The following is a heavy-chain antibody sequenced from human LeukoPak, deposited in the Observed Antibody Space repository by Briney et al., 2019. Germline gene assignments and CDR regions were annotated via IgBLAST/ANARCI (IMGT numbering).Heavy chain of an antibody. V-gene: IGHV3-33*01. D-gene: IGHD2-2*01. CDR3: ARESDYCSSTSCPFDY. CDR2: IWFDGSAK. Sequence: GGSLRLSCAASGFSFSNYDMHWVRQAPGKGLEWVAIIWFDGSAKYYGDSVRGRFTVSRDNFKNSLYLQMNSLRAEDTAVYYCARESDYCSSTSCPFDYWGQGTLVTVSS. CDR1: GFSFSNYD. J-gene: IGHJ4*02.